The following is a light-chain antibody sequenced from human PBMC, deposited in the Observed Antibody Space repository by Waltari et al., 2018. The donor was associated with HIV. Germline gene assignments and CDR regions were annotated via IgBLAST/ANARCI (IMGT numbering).Light chain of an antibody. CDR1: KLGDQY. J-gene: IGLJ3*02. CDR2: EDT. V-gene: IGLV3-1*01. Sequence: SYELTQSPSLSVSPGQTASIPCSGDKLGDQYACWYQQKPGQSPVLVIYEDTKRPSGIPERFSGSSSGNTATLTIRGTQAVDAADYYCQAWDTSVWVFGGGTKLTVL. CDR3: QAWDTSVWV.